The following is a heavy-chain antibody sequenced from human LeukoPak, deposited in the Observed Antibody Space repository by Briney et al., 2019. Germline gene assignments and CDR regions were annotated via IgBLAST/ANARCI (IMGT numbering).Heavy chain of an antibody. D-gene: IGHD4-17*01. CDR2: ISSSSTYI. Sequence: GGSLRLSCAASGFTFSTYSMNWVRQAPGKGLEWVSSISSSSTYIFDGDSVKGRFTISRDNAKNSLYLQMNSLRVEDTAVYYCARSGAPILSTVTTGVDFDYWGQGTLVTVSS. V-gene: IGHV3-21*01. CDR3: ARSGAPILSTVTTGVDFDY. J-gene: IGHJ4*02. CDR1: GFTFSTYS.